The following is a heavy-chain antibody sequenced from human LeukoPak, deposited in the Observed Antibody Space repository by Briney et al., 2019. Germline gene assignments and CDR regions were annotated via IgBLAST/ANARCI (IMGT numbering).Heavy chain of an antibody. CDR2: ISHGGTT. CDR3: TRENRPFCPFAY. Sequence: SETLSLTCGVSGGSIDITNYWSWVRQAPGKGLEWIGEISHGGTTNYNPSLRCRVAMSLDRADNQFSLSLTSVTAADTAVYYCTRENRPFCPFAYWGQGVLVTVSS. D-gene: IGHD2/OR15-2a*01. V-gene: IGHV4-4*02. J-gene: IGHJ4*02. CDR1: GGSIDITNY.